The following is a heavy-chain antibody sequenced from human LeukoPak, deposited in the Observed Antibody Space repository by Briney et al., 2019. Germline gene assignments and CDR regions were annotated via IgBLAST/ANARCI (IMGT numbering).Heavy chain of an antibody. Sequence: TGGSLRLSCAASGFTFSTYWMHWVRQAPGKGLVWVSRISSDGSSTSYADSVKGRFTISRDDARNTLYLQMSSLRAEDTAVYYCARVPGGGATVSFDYWGQGTLVTVSS. CDR3: ARVPGGGATVSFDY. V-gene: IGHV3-74*01. J-gene: IGHJ4*02. CDR1: GFTFSTYW. D-gene: IGHD1-26*01. CDR2: ISSDGSST.